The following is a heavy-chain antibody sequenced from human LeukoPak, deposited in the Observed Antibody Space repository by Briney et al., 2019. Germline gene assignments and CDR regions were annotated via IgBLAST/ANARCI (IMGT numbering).Heavy chain of an antibody. CDR1: GGSISSYY. Sequence: SETQSLTCTVSGGSISSYYWSWIRQPAGKGLEWIGRIYTSGSTNYNPPLKSRVNISVDKSKNQFSLKLSSVTAADTAVYYCASESTVPSDCYWGQGTLVTVSS. J-gene: IGHJ4*02. D-gene: IGHD4-17*01. CDR3: ASESTVPSDCY. V-gene: IGHV4-4*07. CDR2: IYTSGST.